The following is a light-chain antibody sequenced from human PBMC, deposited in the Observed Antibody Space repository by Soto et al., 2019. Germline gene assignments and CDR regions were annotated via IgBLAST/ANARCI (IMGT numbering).Light chain of an antibody. Sequence: EIVLTQSPGTLSLSPGERGILSCRASQSVSNNYLAWYQQKPGQAPRLLIYGAYTRVTGIPDRFSGSGSATDFTLTISRLEPEDFAMYYCQQYGSSPLTFGPGTKVDIK. V-gene: IGKV3-20*01. CDR2: GAY. CDR1: QSVSNNY. CDR3: QQYGSSPLT. J-gene: IGKJ3*01.